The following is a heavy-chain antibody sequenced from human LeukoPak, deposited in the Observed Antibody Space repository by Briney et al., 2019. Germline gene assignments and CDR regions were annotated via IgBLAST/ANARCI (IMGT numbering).Heavy chain of an antibody. V-gene: IGHV3-74*01. Sequence: GGSLRLSCAASGFTFSSYWMHWVRQAPGKGLVWVSRINTDGSSTSYADSVKGRFTISRDNAKNTLYLQMNSLRAEDTAVYYCARDRGSPDAFDIWGQGTTVTVSS. CDR1: GFTFSSYW. D-gene: IGHD6-19*01. CDR3: ARDRGSPDAFDI. CDR2: INTDGSST. J-gene: IGHJ3*02.